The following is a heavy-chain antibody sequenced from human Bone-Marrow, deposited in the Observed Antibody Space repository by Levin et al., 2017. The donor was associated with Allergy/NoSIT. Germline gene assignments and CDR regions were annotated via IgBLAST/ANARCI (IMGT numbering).Heavy chain of an antibody. Sequence: SQTLSLTCNVSGGSISTSSYYWGWVRQPPGKGLEWVGNIYYSGSTYYNPSLKSRVTIFVDTSKNQFSLSLSSVTAADTAVYYCASPSCSVTSCYNMGVWGKGTTVIVSS. D-gene: IGHD2-2*02. J-gene: IGHJ6*03. V-gene: IGHV4-39*01. CDR3: ASPSCSVTSCYNMGV. CDR1: GGSISTSSYY. CDR2: IYYSGST.